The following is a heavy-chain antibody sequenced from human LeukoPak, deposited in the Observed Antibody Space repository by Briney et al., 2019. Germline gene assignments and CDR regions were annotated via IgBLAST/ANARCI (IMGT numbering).Heavy chain of an antibody. Sequence: GGSLRLSCAASGFTFSTYWMNWVRHAPEKGLEWLASINKDGSDKYYVDSVKGRFTISRDNAKNSLYLQMNSLRAEDTAVYYCTRTGDFDYWGQGTLVTVSS. D-gene: IGHD3-10*01. V-gene: IGHV3-7*03. CDR2: INKDGSDK. CDR1: GFTFSTYW. CDR3: TRTGDFDY. J-gene: IGHJ4*02.